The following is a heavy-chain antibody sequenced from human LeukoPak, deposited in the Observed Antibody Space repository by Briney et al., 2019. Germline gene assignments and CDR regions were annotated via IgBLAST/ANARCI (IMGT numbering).Heavy chain of an antibody. CDR3: AGVRSKIAAADIVESGDYCYYYFMDF. V-gene: IGHV4-34*01. CDR1: GGSFSGYY. D-gene: IGHD6-13*01. CDR2: INHSGST. J-gene: IGHJ6*03. Sequence: SETLSLTCAVYGGSFSGYYWSWIRQPPGKGLEWIGEINHSGSTNYNPSLKSRVTISVDTSKNQFSLKLSSVTAADTAVYYCAGVRSKIAAADIVESGDYCYYYFMDFWGKGTTVTVSS.